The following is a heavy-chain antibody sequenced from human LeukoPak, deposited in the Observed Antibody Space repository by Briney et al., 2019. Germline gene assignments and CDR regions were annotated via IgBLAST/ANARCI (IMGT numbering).Heavy chain of an antibody. V-gene: IGHV5-51*01. CDR1: GYSFTTYW. Sequence: GESLKISCKGFGYSFTTYWIAWVRQMPGKGLEWMGITYPGDSDTRYSPSFQGQVTISADKSISTAYLQWSSLKASDTAMYYCAKGREYSAYVGPDAFDIWGQGTMVTVSS. CDR2: TYPGDSDT. CDR3: AKGREYSAYVGPDAFDI. J-gene: IGHJ3*02. D-gene: IGHD5-12*01.